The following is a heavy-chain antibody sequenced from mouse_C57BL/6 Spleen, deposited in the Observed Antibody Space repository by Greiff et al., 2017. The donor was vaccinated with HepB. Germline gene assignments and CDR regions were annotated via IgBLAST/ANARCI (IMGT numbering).Heavy chain of an antibody. J-gene: IGHJ4*01. D-gene: IGHD2-13*01. Sequence: VQRVESGAELVRPGTSVKVSCKASGYAFTNYLIEWVKQRPGQGLEWIGVINPGSGGTNYNEKFKGKATLTADKSSSTAYMQLSSLTSEDSAVYFCARGGSLTTWGDYWGQGTSVTVSS. CDR2: INPGSGGT. V-gene: IGHV1-54*01. CDR3: ARGGSLTTWGDY. CDR1: GYAFTNYL.